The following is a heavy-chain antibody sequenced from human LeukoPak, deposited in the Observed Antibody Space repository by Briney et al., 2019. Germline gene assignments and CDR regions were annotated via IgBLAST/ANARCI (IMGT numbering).Heavy chain of an antibody. V-gene: IGHV3-64*01. D-gene: IGHD1-26*01. CDR1: GFSFSSYT. J-gene: IGHJ6*03. CDR2: IISHGGNT. CDR3: ARVRMGATVSNYYYYYMDV. Sequence: PGGSLRLSCAASGFSFSSYTMHWVRQAPGKGLEYVSAIISHGGNTHYTSSVKGRFTISRDNSQNTLYLQMGSLRPDDMAVYHCARVRMGATVSNYYYYYMDVWGKGTTVTVSS.